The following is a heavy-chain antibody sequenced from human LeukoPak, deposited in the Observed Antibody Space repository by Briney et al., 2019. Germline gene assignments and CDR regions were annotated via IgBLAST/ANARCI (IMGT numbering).Heavy chain of an antibody. D-gene: IGHD6-13*01. CDR3: ARGWSGFEY. V-gene: IGHV3-7*03. CDR2: IKKDGRER. Sequence: GGSLRLSWAAAGFTFSNYWMRWVRQAPGKGVEWVANIKKDGRERKNVDCVRGRLTISRDNGKNSLYLQIISLRAEDTAVYYCARGWSGFEYWGQGTLVTVSS. J-gene: IGHJ4*02. CDR1: GFTFSNYW.